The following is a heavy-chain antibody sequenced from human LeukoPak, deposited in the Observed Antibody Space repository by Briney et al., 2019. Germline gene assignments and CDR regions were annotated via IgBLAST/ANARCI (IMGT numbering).Heavy chain of an antibody. CDR1: GGSISSYY. CDR3: AGGYSYGSVDY. CDR2: IYYSGST. Sequence: SETLSLTCTVSGGSISSYYWSWIRQPAGKGLEWIGYIYYSGSTNYNPSLKSRVTISVDTSKNQFSLKLSSVTAADTAVYYCAGGYSYGSVDYWGQGTLVTVSS. J-gene: IGHJ4*02. V-gene: IGHV4-59*01. D-gene: IGHD5-18*01.